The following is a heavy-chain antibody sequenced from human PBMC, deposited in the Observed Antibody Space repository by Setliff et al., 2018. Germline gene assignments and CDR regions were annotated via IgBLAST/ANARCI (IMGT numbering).Heavy chain of an antibody. CDR1: GFTFSTYR. V-gene: IGHV3-30*09. CDR2: LFNDGINQ. Sequence: PGGSLRLSCAASGFTFSTYRMHWVRQAPGKGLEWVAVLFNDGINQYYAESVKGRFAISRDISKNTLYLQMNSLRAEDSAIYYCASSCSGSCYAGLDYWGQGTLVTVSS. J-gene: IGHJ4*02. CDR3: ASSCSGSCYAGLDY. D-gene: IGHD2-15*01.